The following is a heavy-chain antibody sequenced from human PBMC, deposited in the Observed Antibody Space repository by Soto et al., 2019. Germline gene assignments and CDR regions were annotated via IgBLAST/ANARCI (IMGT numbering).Heavy chain of an antibody. CDR2: IYYSGST. V-gene: IGHV4-39*01. J-gene: IGHJ4*02. Sequence: QLQLQESGPGLVKPSETLSLTCTVSGGSISSSSYYWGWIRQPPGKGLEWIGSIYYSGSTHYNPSLKSRFTISVDTSKNQFSRRLSSETAADTAVYYCESHGRDYGDYVILFGYWGQGTLVTVSS. D-gene: IGHD4-17*01. CDR1: GGSISSSSYY. CDR3: ESHGRDYGDYVILFGY.